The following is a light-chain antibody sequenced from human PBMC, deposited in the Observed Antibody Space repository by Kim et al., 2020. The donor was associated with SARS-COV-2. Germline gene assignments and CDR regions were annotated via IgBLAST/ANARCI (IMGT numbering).Light chain of an antibody. CDR2: AGS. Sequence: VSPGEKVTLSCKASQSVSRNVAWYQKKPGQAPRLLISAGSTRAHGIPARFSGSGAGTEFTLTISSLQSEDFAVYFCQQYNNWPPYPFGKGTKLEI. CDR1: QSVSRN. CDR3: QQYNNWPPYP. J-gene: IGKJ2*01. V-gene: IGKV3-15*01.